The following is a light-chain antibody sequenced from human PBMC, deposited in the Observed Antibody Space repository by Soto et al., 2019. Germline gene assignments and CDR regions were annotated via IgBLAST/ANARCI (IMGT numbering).Light chain of an antibody. CDR2: DVT. J-gene: IGLJ1*01. CDR1: SSDVGGYNY. V-gene: IGLV2-14*01. Sequence: QSALTQPASVSGAPGQSITVSCTGTSSDVGGYNYVSWYQQYPGKVPRLMIYDVTNRPSGVSNRFSGSKSGNTASLTISGLQAEDEADYYSSSYSRGSTYVFGTGTKVTVL. CDR3: SSYSRGSTYV.